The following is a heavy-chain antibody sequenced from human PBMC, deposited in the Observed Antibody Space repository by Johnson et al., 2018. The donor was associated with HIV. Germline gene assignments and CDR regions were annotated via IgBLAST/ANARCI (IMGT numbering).Heavy chain of an antibody. D-gene: IGHD3-22*01. J-gene: IGHJ3*02. Sequence: VQLVESGGGVVRPGESLRLSCVASGFKFYEYDVSWVRQVPGKGLEWVSGINWSGGGPPYADSVKGRFPVSIHTAKNSLYLQMNSLRAEDTALYYCARATYYYDTSGYLIRPRAFDIWGQGTVVTVSS. CDR3: ARATYYYDTSGYLIRPRAFDI. CDR1: GFKFYEYD. V-gene: IGHV3-20*04. CDR2: INWSGGGP.